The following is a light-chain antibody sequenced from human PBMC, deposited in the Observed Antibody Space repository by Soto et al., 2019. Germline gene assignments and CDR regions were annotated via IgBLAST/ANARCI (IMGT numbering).Light chain of an antibody. V-gene: IGKV1-5*01. CDR1: QSISSW. CDR2: DAS. Sequence: DIQMTQSPSTLSASVGDRVTITCRATQSISSWLAWYQQKPGKAPKLLIYDASSLESGDPSRFSGSGSGTEFTLTISSLQPDDVATYYCQQYNSYWTFGQGTKVEIK. J-gene: IGKJ1*01. CDR3: QQYNSYWT.